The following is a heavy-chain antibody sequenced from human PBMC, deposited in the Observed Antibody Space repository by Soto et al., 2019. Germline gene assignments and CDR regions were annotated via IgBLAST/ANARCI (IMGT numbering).Heavy chain of an antibody. CDR3: AKGGTSYNWFDP. V-gene: IGHV3-48*01. CDR1: GFTFSSYS. J-gene: IGHJ5*02. CDR2: ISSSSSTI. Sequence: GGSLGLSCAASGFTFSSYSMNWVRQAPGKGLEWVSYISSSSSTIYYADSVKGRFTISIDNSKNTLYLQMNSLRAEDTAVYYCAKGGTSYNWFDPWGQGTLVTVS. D-gene: IGHD2-8*01.